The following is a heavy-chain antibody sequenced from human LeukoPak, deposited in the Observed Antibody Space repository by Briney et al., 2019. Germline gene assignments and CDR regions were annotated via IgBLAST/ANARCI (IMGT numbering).Heavy chain of an antibody. J-gene: IGHJ4*02. CDR3: AREYPPRYYYDSSGYLDS. V-gene: IGHV3-33*01. Sequence: PGGSLRLSCAASGFTFSSYGMHWVRQAPGKGLECVAVMWYDGSNKYYADSVKGRFTISRYNSTNALSLQMNSLRAEDTAVYYCAREYPPRYYYDSSGYLDSWGQGTLVTVSS. CDR1: GFTFSSYG. D-gene: IGHD3-22*01. CDR2: MWYDGSNK.